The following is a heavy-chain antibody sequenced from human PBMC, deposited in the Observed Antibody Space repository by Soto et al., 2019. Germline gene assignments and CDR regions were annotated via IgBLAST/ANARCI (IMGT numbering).Heavy chain of an antibody. CDR3: ARGAMVRAVRPLGY. J-gene: IGHJ4*02. D-gene: IGHD3-10*01. Sequence: QVQLVESGGGVVQPGRSLRLSCAASGFTFSSYGMHWVRQAPGKGLEWVAVIWYDGSNKYYADSVKGRFTISRDNSKNTLYLQMNSLRAEDTAVYYCARGAMVRAVRPLGYWGQGTLVTVSS. CDR1: GFTFSSYG. V-gene: IGHV3-33*01. CDR2: IWYDGSNK.